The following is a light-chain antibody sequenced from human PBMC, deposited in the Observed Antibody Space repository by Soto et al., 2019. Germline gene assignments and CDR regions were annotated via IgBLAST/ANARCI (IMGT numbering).Light chain of an antibody. CDR3: QHYNNWPPWT. Sequence: EIVMTQSPATLSVSPGERATLSCRASQSVSSNLAWYQQKPGQAPRLLIYRASTRATDIPARFSGSGSGTEFTLTISSLQSEDFAVYYCQHYNNWPPWTFGQGTKVEIK. J-gene: IGKJ1*01. CDR1: QSVSSN. CDR2: RAS. V-gene: IGKV3-15*01.